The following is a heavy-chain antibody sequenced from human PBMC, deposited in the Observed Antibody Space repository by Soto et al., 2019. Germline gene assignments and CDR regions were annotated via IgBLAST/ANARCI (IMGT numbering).Heavy chain of an antibody. Sequence: ASVKVSCKASGYTFTSYDINWVRQATGQGLEWMGWMNPNSGNTGYAQKFQGRVTMTRNTSISTAYMELSSLRSEDTAVYYCASGYSSSWYYASYYYYYMDVWGKGTTVTVSS. V-gene: IGHV1-8*01. J-gene: IGHJ6*03. CDR1: GYTFTSYD. CDR3: ASGYSSSWYYASYYYYYMDV. D-gene: IGHD6-13*01. CDR2: MNPNSGNT.